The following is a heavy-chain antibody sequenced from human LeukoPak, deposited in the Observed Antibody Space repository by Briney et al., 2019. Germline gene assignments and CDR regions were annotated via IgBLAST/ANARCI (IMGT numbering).Heavy chain of an antibody. V-gene: IGHV1-46*01. CDR2: INPSGGST. D-gene: IGHD2-2*01. CDR3: ARDYCSSTSCLFDY. CDR1: GYTFTNYY. J-gene: IGHJ4*02. Sequence: ASVKVSCKASGYTFTNYYMHWVRQAPGQGLEWMGIINPSGGSTNYAQRFQGRVTLTRDTSTSTIYMELSSLRSDDTAVYYCARDYCSSTSCLFDYWGQGTLVTVSS.